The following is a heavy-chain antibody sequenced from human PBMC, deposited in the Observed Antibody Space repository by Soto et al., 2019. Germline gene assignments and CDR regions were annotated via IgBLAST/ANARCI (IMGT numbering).Heavy chain of an antibody. V-gene: IGHV1-18*01. CDR1: GYTFTSYG. CDR2: ISAYNGNT. D-gene: IGHD2-2*01. J-gene: IGHJ6*03. Sequence: ASVKVSCKASGYTFTSYGISWVRQAPGQGLEWMGWISAYNGNTNYAQKLQGRVTMTTDTSTSTAYMELGSLRSDDTAVYYCARVVVPAAPYYYYYYYMDVWGKGTTVTVS. CDR3: ARVVVPAAPYYYYYYYMDV.